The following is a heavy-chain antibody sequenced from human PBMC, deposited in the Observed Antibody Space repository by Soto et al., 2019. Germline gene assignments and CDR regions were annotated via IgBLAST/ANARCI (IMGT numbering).Heavy chain of an antibody. CDR3: AAGGGLPRYY. V-gene: IGHV4-30-2*01. Sequence: QLQLQESGSGLVKPSQTLSLTCAVSGGSISSGGYSWSWIRQPPGKGLEWIGYIYHSGSPYYNPSLKIRATISVDRSKTQFSLKLSSVTAADTAVYYCAAGGGLPRYYWGQGTLVTVSS. J-gene: IGHJ4*02. CDR1: GGSISSGGYS. D-gene: IGHD5-12*01. CDR2: IYHSGSP.